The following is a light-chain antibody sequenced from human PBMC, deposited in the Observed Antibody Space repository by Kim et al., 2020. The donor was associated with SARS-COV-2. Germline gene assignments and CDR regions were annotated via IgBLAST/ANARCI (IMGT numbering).Light chain of an antibody. V-gene: IGKV1-39*01. Sequence: SASVVDRVTITCRASQSVFTYLKWYQQKPGKAPKLLISSASNLQSGVPPRFSGSGSGTDFTLTIISLQPEDFAYYYCQHSHSPPYIFAHRTKLHI. CDR3: QHSHSPPYI. CDR1: QSVFTY. J-gene: IGKJ2*01. CDR2: SAS.